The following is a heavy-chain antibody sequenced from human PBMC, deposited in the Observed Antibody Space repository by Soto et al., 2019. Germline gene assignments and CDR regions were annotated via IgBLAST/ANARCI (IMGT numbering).Heavy chain of an antibody. D-gene: IGHD6-19*01. CDR3: AREGASGWSLDAFDI. J-gene: IGHJ3*02. CDR1: GFTVSSNY. CDR2: IYSGVST. V-gene: IGHV3-53*01. Sequence: EVQLVESGGGLIQPGGSLRLSCAASGFTVSSNYMSWVRQAPGKGLEWVSVIYSGVSTYYADSVKGRFTISRDNSKNTLYLQMNSLRAEDTAVYYCAREGASGWSLDAFDIWGQGTMVTVSS.